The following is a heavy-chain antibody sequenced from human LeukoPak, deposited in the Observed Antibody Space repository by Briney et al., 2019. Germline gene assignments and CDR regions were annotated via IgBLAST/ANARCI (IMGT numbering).Heavy chain of an antibody. V-gene: IGHV3-48*03. CDR1: GFTFSSYE. D-gene: IGHD2-15*01. J-gene: IGHJ4*02. CDR3: ARQRRYCSGTNCYSGHDY. CDR2: ISSSGSTI. Sequence: GGSLRLSCAASGFTFSSYEMNWVRQAPGKGLEWVSYISSSGSTIYYADSVKGRFTISRDNAKNTLYLQMNSLRVEDTAVYYCARQRRYCSGTNCYSGHDYWGQGTLVTVSS.